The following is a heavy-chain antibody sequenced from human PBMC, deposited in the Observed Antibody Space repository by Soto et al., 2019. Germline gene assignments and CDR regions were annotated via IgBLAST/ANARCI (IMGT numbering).Heavy chain of an antibody. V-gene: IGHV3-53*04. Sequence: EVQLVESGGGLVQPGGSLRLSCAASGFTVSSNYMSWVRQAPGKGLEWVSVIYSGGSTYYADSVKGRFTISRHNSKNPLYLQMNSLRAEDTAVYYCARDPGGAGKDDYWGQGTLVTVSS. CDR3: ARDPGGAGKDDY. D-gene: IGHD3-16*01. CDR2: IYSGGST. J-gene: IGHJ4*02. CDR1: GFTVSSNY.